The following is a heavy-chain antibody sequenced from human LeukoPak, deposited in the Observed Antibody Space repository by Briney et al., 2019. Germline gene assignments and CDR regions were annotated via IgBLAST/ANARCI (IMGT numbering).Heavy chain of an antibody. D-gene: IGHD3-10*01. J-gene: IGHJ4*02. Sequence: ASVKVSCKASGYTFTGYHMHWVRQAPGQGLEWMGWINPNSGGTNYAQKFQGRVTMTRDTSISTAYMELSRLRSDDTAVYYCARDRSSGSYSDFDYWGQGTLVTVSS. CDR1: GYTFTGYH. CDR3: ARDRSSGSYSDFDY. V-gene: IGHV1-2*02. CDR2: INPNSGGT.